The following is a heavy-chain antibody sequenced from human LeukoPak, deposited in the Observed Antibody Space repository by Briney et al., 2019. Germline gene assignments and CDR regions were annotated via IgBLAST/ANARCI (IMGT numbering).Heavy chain of an antibody. CDR2: IWYDGSNK. D-gene: IGHD6-6*01. Sequence: GGSLRLSCAASGFTFSSYGMHWVRQAPGKGPEWVAVIWYDGSNKYYADSVKGRFTISRDNSKNTLYLQMNSLRAEDTAVYYCARVGSSSPFDYWGQGTLVTVSS. J-gene: IGHJ4*02. V-gene: IGHV3-33*01. CDR1: GFTFSSYG. CDR3: ARVGSSSPFDY.